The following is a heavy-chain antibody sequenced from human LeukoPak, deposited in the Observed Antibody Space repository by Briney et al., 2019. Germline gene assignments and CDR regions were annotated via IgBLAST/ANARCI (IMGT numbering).Heavy chain of an antibody. CDR1: GFTFAIHA. J-gene: IGHJ3*01. D-gene: IGHD3-10*01. CDR3: AKDSYASGRPLHTFDV. CDR2: ISGSRAST. V-gene: IGHV3-23*01. Sequence: PGGSLRVSCAASGFTFAIHAMTWVRQAPGKGLEWGSAISGSRASTHYGDSVQGQFNISRDNSKNTLFLQMHRLRPDDTAIYYCAKDSYASGRPLHTFDVWGQGTMVTVSS.